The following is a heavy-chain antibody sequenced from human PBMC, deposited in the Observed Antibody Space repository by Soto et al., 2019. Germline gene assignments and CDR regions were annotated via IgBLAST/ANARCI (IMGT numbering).Heavy chain of an antibody. V-gene: IGHV4-59*01. CDR3: ARFFNSDYVWGSYRPAYYFDY. Sequence: PSETLSLTCTVSGDPINNYHWSWIRQPPGKGLEWIGYIYYSGSTNYNPSLKSRVTISVDTSKNQFSLNLRSVTAADTAVYYCARFFNSDYVWGSYRPAYYFDYWGQGALVT. CDR2: IYYSGST. J-gene: IGHJ4*02. D-gene: IGHD3-16*02. CDR1: GDPINNYH.